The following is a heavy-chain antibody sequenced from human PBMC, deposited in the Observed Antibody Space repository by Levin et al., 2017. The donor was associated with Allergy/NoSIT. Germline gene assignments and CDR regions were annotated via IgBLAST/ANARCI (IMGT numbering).Heavy chain of an antibody. CDR1: GFTFSSYG. Sequence: GESLKISCAASGFTFSSYGMHWVRQAPGKGLEWVAVISYDGSNKYYADSVKGRFTISRDNSKNTLYLQMNSLRAEDTAVYYCAKALDRWSSSPDYWGQGTLVTVSS. CDR2: ISYDGSNK. CDR3: AKALDRWSSSPDY. J-gene: IGHJ4*02. V-gene: IGHV3-30*18. D-gene: IGHD6-13*01.